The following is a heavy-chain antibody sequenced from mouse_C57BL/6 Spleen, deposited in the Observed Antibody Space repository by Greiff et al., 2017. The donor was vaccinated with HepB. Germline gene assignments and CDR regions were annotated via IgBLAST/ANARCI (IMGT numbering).Heavy chain of an antibody. D-gene: IGHD5-5*01. CDR3: TDLPRSWAMDY. Sequence: EVKLVESGGGLVQPGGSMKLSCVASGFTFSNYWMNWVRQSPEKGLEWVAQIRLKSDNYATHYAESVKGRFTISRDDSKSSVYLQMNNLRAEDTGIYYCTDLPRSWAMDYWGQGTSVTVSS. CDR1: GFTFSNYW. V-gene: IGHV6-3*01. CDR2: IRLKSDNYAT. J-gene: IGHJ4*01.